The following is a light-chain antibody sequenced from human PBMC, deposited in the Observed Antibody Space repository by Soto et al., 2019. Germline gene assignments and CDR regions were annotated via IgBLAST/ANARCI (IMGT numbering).Light chain of an antibody. CDR1: QYIHTR. Sequence: EIVLTQSPATLSSVPGDRVTLSCRASQYIHTRLARSQHRPGQAPRLLIYQTSIRAAGIPARFSGSGSGADFTLTIRSLEPEDFAVYYCQQRNIWPPVTFGQGTRLEI. CDR2: QTS. CDR3: QQRNIWPPVT. V-gene: IGKV3-11*01. J-gene: IGKJ5*01.